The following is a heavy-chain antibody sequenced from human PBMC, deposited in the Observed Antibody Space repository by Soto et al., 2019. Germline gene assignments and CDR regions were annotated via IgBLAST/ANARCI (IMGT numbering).Heavy chain of an antibody. CDR2: INPNSGGT. Sequence: QVQLVQSGAEVKKPGASVKVSCKASGYTFTGYYMHWVRQAPGQGLEWMGWINPNSGGTNYAQKSQGRVTMTRDTSSSTAYMELSSLRSDDTAVYYCARATRGELHFDYWGQGTLVTVSS. D-gene: IGHD3-16*01. CDR3: ARATRGELHFDY. J-gene: IGHJ4*02. V-gene: IGHV1-2*02. CDR1: GYTFTGYY.